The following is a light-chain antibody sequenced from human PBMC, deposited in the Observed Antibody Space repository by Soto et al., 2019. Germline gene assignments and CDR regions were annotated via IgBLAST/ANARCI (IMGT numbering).Light chain of an antibody. CDR1: QSINNW. Sequence: DIQMTQSPSTLSASEGDRVTITCRASQSINNWLAWYQQKPGKAPKLLISKASNLKSGVPSRFSGTGSGTEFTLNISSLQPDDFASYYCQQYDSYPFTFGGGTKVEI. J-gene: IGKJ4*01. V-gene: IGKV1-5*03. CDR2: KAS. CDR3: QQYDSYPFT.